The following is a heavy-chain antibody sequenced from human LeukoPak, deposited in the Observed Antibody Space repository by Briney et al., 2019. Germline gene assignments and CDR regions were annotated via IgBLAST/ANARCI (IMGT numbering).Heavy chain of an antibody. CDR3: AKGGPGAFDF. Sequence: GRSLRLSCAASGFTFDDYAMHWVRQAPGKGLEWVSCISGSSGATYYADSVRGRFTISRDNSKNTVFLQMNRLRAEDTAIYYCAKGGPGAFDFWGQRTMVTVSS. V-gene: IGHV3-23*01. D-gene: IGHD2-15*01. CDR1: GFTFDDYA. CDR2: ISGSSGAT. J-gene: IGHJ3*01.